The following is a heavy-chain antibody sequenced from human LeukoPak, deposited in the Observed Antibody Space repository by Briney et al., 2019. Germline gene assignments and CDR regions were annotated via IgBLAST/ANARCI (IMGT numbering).Heavy chain of an antibody. V-gene: IGHV3-23*01. Sequence: PGGSLRLSCAASGFTFSSYAMSWVRQAPGKGLEWVSAISGSGGSTYYADSVKGRFTISRDNSKNTLYLQMNSLRAEDTAVYYCAKAGIVVVPAAYGGHVFDIWGQGTMVTVSS. CDR1: GFTFSSYA. CDR2: ISGSGGST. D-gene: IGHD2-2*01. CDR3: AKAGIVVVPAAYGGHVFDI. J-gene: IGHJ3*02.